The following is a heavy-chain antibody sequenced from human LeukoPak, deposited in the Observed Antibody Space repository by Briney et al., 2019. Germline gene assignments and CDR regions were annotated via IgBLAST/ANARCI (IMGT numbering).Heavy chain of an antibody. CDR1: GYTFTNYY. J-gene: IGHJ6*03. D-gene: IGHD4-17*01. CDR3: ARDIYGDPSGYYYYMDV. Sequence: ASVKVSCKASGYTFTNYYMHWVRQAPGQGREWMGIISPSGSSTTYAQKFQGRVTMTRDMSTSTAYMELSSLRSEDTAVYYCARDIYGDPSGYYYYMDVWGKGTTVTVSS. V-gene: IGHV1-46*01. CDR2: ISPSGSST.